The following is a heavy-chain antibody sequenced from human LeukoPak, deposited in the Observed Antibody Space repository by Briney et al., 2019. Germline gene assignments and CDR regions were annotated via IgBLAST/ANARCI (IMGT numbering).Heavy chain of an antibody. Sequence: SETLSLTCTVSGGSISSYYWRWIRQPAGEGLEWIGRIYTSGSTNYNPSLKSRVTMSVDTSKNQFSLKLSSVTAADTAVYYCARDGTGTTFHYYGMDVWGQRTTVTVSS. CDR2: IYTSGST. CDR1: GGSISSYY. CDR3: ARDGTGTTFHYYGMDV. V-gene: IGHV4-4*07. D-gene: IGHD1-1*01. J-gene: IGHJ6*02.